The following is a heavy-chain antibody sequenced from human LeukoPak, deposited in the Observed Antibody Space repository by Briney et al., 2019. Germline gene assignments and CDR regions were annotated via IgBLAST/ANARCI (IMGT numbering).Heavy chain of an antibody. CDR1: GYSISSGYY. CDR3: ASSEGRGVVIYPTYYYGMDV. Sequence: SETLSLTCTVSGYSISSGYYWGWIRQPPGKGLEWIGSIYHSGSTYYNPSLKSRVTISVDTSKNQFSLKLSSVTAADTAVYYCASSEGRGVVIYPTYYYGMDVWGQGTTVTVSS. D-gene: IGHD3-10*01. J-gene: IGHJ6*02. CDR2: IYHSGST. V-gene: IGHV4-38-2*02.